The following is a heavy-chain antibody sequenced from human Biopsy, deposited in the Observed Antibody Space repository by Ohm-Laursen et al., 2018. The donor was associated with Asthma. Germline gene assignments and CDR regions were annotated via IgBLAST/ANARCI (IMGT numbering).Heavy chain of an antibody. CDR1: GLSSSAYY. Sequence: GTLSLTCCMYGLSSSAYYWTWIRQTPGKGLEWIGESDHRGNTNTNATLKSRVTISKAKSANEFSLKMKSVTAAGTAIYYCARGPEWSGLDIWGQGTTVTVSS. J-gene: IGHJ6*02. CDR3: ARGPEWSGLDI. V-gene: IGHV4-34*01. CDR2: SDHRGNT. D-gene: IGHD3-3*01.